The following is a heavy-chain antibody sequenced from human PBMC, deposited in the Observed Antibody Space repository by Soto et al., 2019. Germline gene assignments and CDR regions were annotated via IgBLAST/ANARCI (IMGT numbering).Heavy chain of an antibody. CDR3: PREFAPGSPNYDY. Sequence: EVQLLESAGGLEQPGGSLRLSCAASGFTFSNYAMSWVRQAPGKGLEWVSTFTRGGNTLYAYSVRGRFTISIDNSKSTLSLQMDRLRAEDTAVYSCPREFAPGSPNYDYWGLGTLVTVSS. D-gene: IGHD3-10*01. J-gene: IGHJ4*02. CDR2: FTRGGNT. CDR1: GFTFSNYA. V-gene: IGHV3-23*01.